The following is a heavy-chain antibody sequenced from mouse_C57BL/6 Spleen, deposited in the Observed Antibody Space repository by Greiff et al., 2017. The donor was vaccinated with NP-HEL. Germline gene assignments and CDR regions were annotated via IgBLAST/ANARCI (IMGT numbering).Heavy chain of an antibody. V-gene: IGHV5-16*01. Sequence: EVKLVESEGGLVQPGSSMKLSCTASGFTFSDYYMAWVRQVPEKGLEWVANINYDGSSTYYLDSLKSRFIISRDNAKNILYLQMSSLKSEDTATYYCAREGYDYDVAMDYWGQGTSVTVSS. J-gene: IGHJ4*01. CDR1: GFTFSDYY. CDR2: INYDGSST. D-gene: IGHD2-4*01. CDR3: AREGYDYDVAMDY.